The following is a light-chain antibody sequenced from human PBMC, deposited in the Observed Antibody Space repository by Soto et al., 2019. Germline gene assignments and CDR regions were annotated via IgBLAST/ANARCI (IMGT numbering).Light chain of an antibody. V-gene: IGKV3-20*01. CDR1: QSVGGSS. Sequence: ETLLTQSPGTLSLSPGERATLSCRASQSVGGSSLAWYQQRPGQAPRLLIYDTSNRATGIPDRFIGSGSRTDFTLTISRLEPEDFAVYYCQQYHNSPRTFGQGTKVEIK. J-gene: IGKJ1*01. CDR3: QQYHNSPRT. CDR2: DTS.